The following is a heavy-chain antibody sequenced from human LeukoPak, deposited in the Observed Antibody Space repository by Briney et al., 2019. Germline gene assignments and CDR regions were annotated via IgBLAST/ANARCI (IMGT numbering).Heavy chain of an antibody. CDR2: INSDGSIT. D-gene: IGHD5-18*01. CDR1: GFTFTTYW. J-gene: IGHJ6*02. V-gene: IGHV3-74*01. CDR3: ARGAVDTANAV. Sequence: GGSLRLSCAASGFTFTTYWMHWVRQAPGKGLVWVSHINSDGSITSYADSVKGRFTISRDNAKNTLYLQMNSLRAEDTAVYYCARGAVDTANAVWGQGTTVTVSS.